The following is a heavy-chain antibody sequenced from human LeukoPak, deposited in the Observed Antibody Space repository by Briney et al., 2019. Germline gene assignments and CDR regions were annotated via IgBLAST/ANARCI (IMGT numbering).Heavy chain of an antibody. V-gene: IGHV4-34*01. CDR2: INHSGST. CDR1: GRSLGGHC. J-gene: IGHJ6*03. D-gene: IGHD3-10*01. CDR3: ARESDPITGYFYYYLDV. Sequence: SETLSLACGVDGRSLGGHCWSWIRQPPGKGLEWDGEINHSGSTNYNPSFWGRVTISVDTSKNQFFLKLNSVTAADTAVYYCARESDPITGYFYYYLDVWGRGTTVTVSS.